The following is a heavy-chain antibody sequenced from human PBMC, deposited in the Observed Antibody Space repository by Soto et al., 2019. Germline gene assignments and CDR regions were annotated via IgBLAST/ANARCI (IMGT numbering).Heavy chain of an antibody. CDR2: IIPIFGTA. J-gene: IGHJ3*02. D-gene: IGHD3-22*01. CDR1: GGTFSSYA. Sequence: SVKVSCKASGGTFSSYAISCVRQAPGQGLEWMGGIIPIFGTANYAQKFQGRVTITADDSTSTAYMELSSLRSEDTAVYYCARSPYDSSGYYLTMRAFDIWGQGTMVTVSS. CDR3: ARSPYDSSGYYLTMRAFDI. V-gene: IGHV1-69*13.